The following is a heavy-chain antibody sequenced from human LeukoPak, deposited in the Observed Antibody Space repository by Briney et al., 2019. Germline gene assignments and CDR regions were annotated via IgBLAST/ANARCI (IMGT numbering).Heavy chain of an antibody. CDR3: ARLAGGTIFGVARYYMDV. V-gene: IGHV4-39*07. CDR2: INYSGQT. J-gene: IGHJ6*03. D-gene: IGHD3-3*01. CDR1: GDSITSDGYF. Sequence: PSETLSLTCSVSGDSITSDGYFWGWIRQPPGKGLEWIAIINYSGQTFYNPSLKSRVTMSVDTSKNQFSLKLSSVTAADTAVYYCARLAGGTIFGVARYYMDVWGKGTTVTVSS.